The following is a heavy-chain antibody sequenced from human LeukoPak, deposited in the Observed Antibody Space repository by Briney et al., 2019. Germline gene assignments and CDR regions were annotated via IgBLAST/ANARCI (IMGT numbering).Heavy chain of an antibody. CDR2: INWNGGST. Sequence: QPGGSLRLSCAASGFTFDDYGMSWVRQAPGKGLEWVSGINWNGGSTVYANSVKGRFTISRDNAKNSLYLQMNSLRAEDTALYYCARDHGYQLLYGSTDYWGQGTLVTVSS. CDR1: GFTFDDYG. D-gene: IGHD2-2*02. CDR3: ARDHGYQLLYGSTDY. V-gene: IGHV3-20*04. J-gene: IGHJ4*02.